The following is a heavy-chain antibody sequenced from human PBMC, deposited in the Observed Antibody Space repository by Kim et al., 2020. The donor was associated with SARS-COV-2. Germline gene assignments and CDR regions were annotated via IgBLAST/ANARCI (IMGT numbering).Heavy chain of an antibody. CDR2: ISYDGSNK. Sequence: GGSLRLSCAASGFTFSSYAMHWVRQAPGKGLEWVAVISYDGSNKYYADSVKGRFTISRDNSKNTLYLQMNSLRAEDTAVYYCARDPSFRGLSFDYWGQGTLVTVSS. J-gene: IGHJ4*02. CDR3: ARDPSFRGLSFDY. CDR1: GFTFSSYA. D-gene: IGHD3-16*01. V-gene: IGHV3-30*04.